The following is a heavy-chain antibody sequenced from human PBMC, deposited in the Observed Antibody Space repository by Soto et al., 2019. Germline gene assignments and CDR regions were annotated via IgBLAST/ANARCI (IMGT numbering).Heavy chain of an antibody. D-gene: IGHD4-4*01. V-gene: IGHV1-69*04. Sequence: GTSVKVSCKAPGCTISTYTITWPRQAPGQGLEWMGRIVPIIGIINYAQKFQGRVTISADKFTGTAYMELTGLRSDDTAVYYCAGDPDSHYNDSHASSYPWGQGTLVTVSS. CDR2: IVPIIGII. CDR1: GCTISTYT. J-gene: IGHJ5*02. CDR3: AGDPDSHYNDSHASSYP.